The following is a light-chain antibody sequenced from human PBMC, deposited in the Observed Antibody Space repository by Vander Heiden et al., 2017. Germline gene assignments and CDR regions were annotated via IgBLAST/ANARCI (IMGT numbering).Light chain of an antibody. CDR1: SLRSYY. J-gene: IGLJ2*01. Sequence: SSAVTQDPAVSVALGQTVRITCQGDSLRSYYASWYQQKPGQAPVLVIYGKNNRPSGIPDRFSGSSSGNTASLTITGAQAEDEADYYCNSRDSSGNHPHVVFGGGTKLTVL. V-gene: IGLV3-19*01. CDR3: NSRDSSGNHPHVV. CDR2: GKN.